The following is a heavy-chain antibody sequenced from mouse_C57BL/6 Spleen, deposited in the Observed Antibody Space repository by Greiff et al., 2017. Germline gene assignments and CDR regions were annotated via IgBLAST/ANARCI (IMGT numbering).Heavy chain of an antibody. CDR1: CYTFTSYG. CDR2: IYPRSGNT. CDR3: ARCDSNYFDY. D-gene: IGHD2-4*01. Sequence: QVQLQPSGAELARPGASVKLSCTASCYTFTSYGISWVKQRTGQGLEWIGSIYPRSGNTYYTEKFKGKATLTADKSSSTAYMELRSLTSEDSAVYFCARCDSNYFDYWGQGTTLTVS. V-gene: IGHV1-81*01. J-gene: IGHJ2*01.